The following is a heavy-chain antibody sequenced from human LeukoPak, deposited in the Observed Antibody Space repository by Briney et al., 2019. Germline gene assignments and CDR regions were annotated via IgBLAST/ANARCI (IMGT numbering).Heavy chain of an antibody. D-gene: IGHD3-10*01. J-gene: IGHJ4*02. CDR2: INPNSGGT. V-gene: IGHV1-2*02. CDR3: ARETYGSGSYYKY. Sequence: GASVKVSCKASGYTFTGYYMHWVRQAPGQGLEWMGWINPNSGGTNYAQKFQGRVTMTRDTSISTAYTELSRLRSDDTAVYYCARETYGSGSYYKYWGQGTLVTVSS. CDR1: GYTFTGYY.